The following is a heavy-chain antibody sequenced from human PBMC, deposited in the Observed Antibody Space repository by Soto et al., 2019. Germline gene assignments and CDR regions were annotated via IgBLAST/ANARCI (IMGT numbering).Heavy chain of an antibody. D-gene: IGHD3-22*01. Sequence: GGSLRLSCAASGFTFSNAWMNWVRQAPGKGLEWVGRIKSKTDGGTTDYAAPVKGRFTISRDDSKNTLYLQMNSLKTEDTAVYYCTTSYDSSGYRPSYFQHWGQDTLVTVSS. V-gene: IGHV3-15*07. CDR3: TTSYDSSGYRPSYFQH. CDR2: IKSKTDGGTT. CDR1: GFTFSNAW. J-gene: IGHJ1*01.